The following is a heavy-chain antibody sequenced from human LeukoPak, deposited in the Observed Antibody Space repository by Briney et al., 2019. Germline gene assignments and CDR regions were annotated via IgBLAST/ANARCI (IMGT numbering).Heavy chain of an antibody. CDR3: FFDDYGDYVRDAFDI. D-gene: IGHD4-17*01. Sequence: ASVKVSCKASGYTVTSYCMHWVRQAPGQGLEWMGILNPSGGSSSYAQKFQGRATLTRATSTSTAYMELSSLRSEDTAVYYCFFDDYGDYVRDAFDIWGQGTMVTVSS. V-gene: IGHV1-46*01. CDR1: GYTVTSYC. J-gene: IGHJ3*02. CDR2: LNPSGGSS.